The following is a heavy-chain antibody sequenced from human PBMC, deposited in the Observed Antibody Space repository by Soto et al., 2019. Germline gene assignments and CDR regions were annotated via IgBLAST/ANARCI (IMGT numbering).Heavy chain of an antibody. CDR1: GYTFTSYY. J-gene: IGHJ3*02. CDR2: INPSGGST. V-gene: IGHV1-46*01. Sequence: GASVKVSCKASGYTFTSYYMHWVRQAPGQGLEWMGIINPSGGSTSYAQKFQGRVTMTRDTSTSTVYMELSSLRSEDTAVYYCATTYYDSSGTRGDALDIWGQGTMVTVSS. CDR3: ATTYYDSSGTRGDALDI. D-gene: IGHD3-22*01.